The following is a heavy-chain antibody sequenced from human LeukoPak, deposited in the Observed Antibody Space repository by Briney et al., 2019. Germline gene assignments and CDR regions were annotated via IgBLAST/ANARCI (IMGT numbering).Heavy chain of an antibody. D-gene: IGHD6-19*01. CDR2: IRSKAYGGTT. CDR3: TRDSMTGWYMGARYYYYYMDV. V-gene: IGHV3-49*03. Sequence: GGSLRLSCTASGFTFGDYAMSWFRQAPGKGLEWVGFIRSKAYGGTTEYAASVKGRFTISRDDSKSIAYLQMNSLKTEDTAVYYCTRDSMTGWYMGARYYYYYMDVWGKGPRSPSP. CDR1: GFTFGDYA. J-gene: IGHJ6*03.